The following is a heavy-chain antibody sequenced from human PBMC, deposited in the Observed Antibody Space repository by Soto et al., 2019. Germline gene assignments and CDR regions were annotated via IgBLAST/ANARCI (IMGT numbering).Heavy chain of an antibody. CDR2: IIPIFGTA. Sequence: QVQLVQSGAEVKKPGSSVKVSCKASGGTFSSYAISWVRQAPGQGLEWMGGIIPIFGTANYAQKFQGRVTITADKSTSTAYMELSSLRSEDTAVYYCARVFLVPAAMGSTNWFDPWGQGTLVTVSS. CDR1: GGTFSSYA. V-gene: IGHV1-69*06. D-gene: IGHD2-2*01. J-gene: IGHJ5*02. CDR3: ARVFLVPAAMGSTNWFDP.